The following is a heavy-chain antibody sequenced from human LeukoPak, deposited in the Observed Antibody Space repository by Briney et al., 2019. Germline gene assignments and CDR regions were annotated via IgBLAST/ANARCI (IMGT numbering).Heavy chain of an antibody. J-gene: IGHJ4*02. CDR3: ARGLRHCDRTSCFQPFDC. Sequence: GGSLRLSCAASGFTVSSSYMTWVRQAPGKGLEWVSITYADGYTFYADSVKGRFTISRDSSKNTLCLQMNSLRAEDTAMYYCARGLRHCDRTSCFQPFDCWGQGTLVTVSA. V-gene: IGHV3-53*01. D-gene: IGHD2-2*01. CDR1: GFTVSSSY. CDR2: TYADGYT.